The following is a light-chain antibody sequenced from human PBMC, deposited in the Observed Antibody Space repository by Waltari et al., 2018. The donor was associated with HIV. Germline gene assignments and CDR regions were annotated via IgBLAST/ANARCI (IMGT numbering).Light chain of an antibody. CDR2: ANS. J-gene: IGLJ3*02. Sequence: SLLTQPPSVSATPGQRITISCTGNKSNIGAGHDVPWHRQLPGTAPRLLIFANSNRPSGVPDRISGSKSTASASLAITGLQAEDEGYYYCQSSDIRLHGLWVFGGGTKVTVL. V-gene: IGLV1-40*01. CDR1: KSNIGAGHD. CDR3: QSSDIRLHGLWV.